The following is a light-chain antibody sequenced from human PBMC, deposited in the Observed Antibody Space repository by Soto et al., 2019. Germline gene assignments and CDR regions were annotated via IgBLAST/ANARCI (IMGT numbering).Light chain of an antibody. CDR1: SSDVGSYNL. V-gene: IGLV2-23*01. J-gene: IGLJ1*01. CDR3: CSYSGGSTYV. CDR2: EGS. Sequence: SALTQPASVSGSPGQSITISCTGTSSDVGSYNLVSWYQQHPGKAPKLMIYEGSKRPSGVSNRFSGSKSGNTASLTISGPQAEDEADYYCCSYSGGSTYVFGTGTKVTVL.